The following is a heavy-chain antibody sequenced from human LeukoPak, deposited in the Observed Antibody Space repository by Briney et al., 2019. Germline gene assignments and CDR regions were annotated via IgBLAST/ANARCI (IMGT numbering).Heavy chain of an antibody. CDR3: VRSGGYCSTITCHVDYFDL. V-gene: IGHV4-39*01. Sequence: SETLSLTCIVSGGSTSSTSYYWGWIRQPPGKDLEWIGSIYSSGSTYYNPSLKSRVTISINTSKNQFSLKLSSVTAADTAVYYCVRSGGYCSTITCHVDYFDLWGRGTLVTVSS. D-gene: IGHD2-2*01. J-gene: IGHJ2*01. CDR1: GGSTSSTSYY. CDR2: IYSSGST.